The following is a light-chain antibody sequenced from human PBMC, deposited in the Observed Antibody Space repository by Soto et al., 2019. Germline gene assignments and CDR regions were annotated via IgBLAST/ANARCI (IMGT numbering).Light chain of an antibody. CDR3: QQYYNYPRT. CDR1: QCISSY. V-gene: IGKV1-8*01. Sequence: AIRMTRSPSSFSASTGDRVTITCRASQCISSYLAWYQQKLGKAPKLLIYAASTLQSGVPSRFSGSGSGTDFTLTISCLQSEDFATYYCQQYYNYPRTFGQGTKVDI. CDR2: AAS. J-gene: IGKJ1*01.